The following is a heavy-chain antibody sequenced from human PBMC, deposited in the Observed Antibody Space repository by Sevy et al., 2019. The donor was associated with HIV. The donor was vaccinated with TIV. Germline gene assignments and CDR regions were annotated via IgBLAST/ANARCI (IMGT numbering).Heavy chain of an antibody. J-gene: IGHJ6*02. CDR2: IRYDGSNK. Sequence: GGSLRLSCAASGFTFSSYGMHWVRQAPGKGLEWVAFIRYDGSNKYYADSVKGRFTISRDNSKNTLYLQMNSLRAEDTAVYYCAREGGYSDQGMDVWGQGTTVTVSS. CDR3: AREGGYSDQGMDV. V-gene: IGHV3-30*02. CDR1: GFTFSSYG. D-gene: IGHD5-12*01.